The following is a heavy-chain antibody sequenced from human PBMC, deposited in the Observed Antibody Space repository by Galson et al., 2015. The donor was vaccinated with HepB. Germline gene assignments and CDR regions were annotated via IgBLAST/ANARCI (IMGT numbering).Heavy chain of an antibody. V-gene: IGHV7-4-1*02. CDR3: ARGRSCSTASCNASPNWFDP. Sequence: VKVSCKASGYTFTRYAINWVRQAPGQGLEWMGWINTNTGNPTYAQGFTGRFVFSLDTSVSTAYLQISSLKAEDTAVYYCARGRSCSTASCNASPNWFDPWGQGTLVTVSS. CDR2: INTNTGNP. D-gene: IGHD2-2*01. CDR1: GYTFTRYA. J-gene: IGHJ5*02.